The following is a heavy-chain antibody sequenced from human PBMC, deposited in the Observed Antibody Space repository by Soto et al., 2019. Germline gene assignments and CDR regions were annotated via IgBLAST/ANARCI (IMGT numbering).Heavy chain of an antibody. V-gene: IGHV1-3*01. CDR1: GYTFTSYG. D-gene: IGHD1-20*01. CDR3: VRRHVSLTGIYCFYN. Sequence: QVQLVQSGTEVKKPGASAKVSCKASGYTFTSYGIHWVLQAPGQTLECMGWINAANGDTQYSPKVQGRVTITRVTSASTLNLELRSVRSEDTAVYYCVRRHVSLTGIYCFYNWGQGTLVTVSS. CDR2: INAANGDT. J-gene: IGHJ5*02.